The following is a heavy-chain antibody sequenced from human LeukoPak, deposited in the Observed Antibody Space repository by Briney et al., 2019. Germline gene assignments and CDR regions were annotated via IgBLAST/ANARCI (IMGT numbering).Heavy chain of an antibody. CDR2: ISSSSSYI. Sequence: GGSLRLSCAASGFTFSSYSMNWVRQAPGKGLEWVSSISSSSSYIYYADSVKGRFTISRDNAKNSLYLQMNSLRAEDTAVYYCAKDGSSGGSCPDYWGQGTLVTVSS. J-gene: IGHJ4*02. D-gene: IGHD2-15*01. CDR3: AKDGSSGGSCPDY. V-gene: IGHV3-21*01. CDR1: GFTFSSYS.